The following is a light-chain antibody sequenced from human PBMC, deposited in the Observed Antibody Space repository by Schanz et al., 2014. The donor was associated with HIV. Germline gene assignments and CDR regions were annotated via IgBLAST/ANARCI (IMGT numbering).Light chain of an antibody. Sequence: QSVLTQPPSASGTPGQRVTISCSGSTSSIKTNTVNWFQPLPATAPKLLIYNTYHRPSGVPDRFSGSGSGTSASLAISGLRSEDEADYYCAGWDDSLNVWVFGGGTQLTVL. CDR1: TSSIKTNT. CDR2: NTY. V-gene: IGLV1-44*01. CDR3: AGWDDSLNVWV. J-gene: IGLJ3*02.